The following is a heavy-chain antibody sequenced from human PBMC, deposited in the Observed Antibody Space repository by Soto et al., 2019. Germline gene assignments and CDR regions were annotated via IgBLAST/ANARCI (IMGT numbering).Heavy chain of an antibody. Sequence: SETLSLTCTFSGGSVSSGSYYWSWIRQPPGKGLEWIGYIYYSGSTNYNPSLKSRVTISVDTSKNQFSLKLSSVTAADTAVYYCARDRWELLRYHYYYGMDVWGQGTTVTVSS. D-gene: IGHD1-26*01. CDR1: GGSVSSGSYY. J-gene: IGHJ6*02. CDR2: IYYSGST. V-gene: IGHV4-61*01. CDR3: ARDRWELLRYHYYYGMDV.